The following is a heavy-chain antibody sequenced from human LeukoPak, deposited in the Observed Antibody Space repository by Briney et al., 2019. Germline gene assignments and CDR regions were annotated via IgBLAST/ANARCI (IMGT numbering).Heavy chain of an antibody. J-gene: IGHJ4*02. CDR3: ARDTTGTTGTTGECDY. CDR1: GGTFSSYT. CDR2: IIPILGIA. Sequence: ASVKVSCKASGGTFSSYTISWVRQAPGQGLEWMGRIIPILGIANYAQKFQGGVTITADKSTSTAYMELSSLRSEDTAVYYRARDTTGTTGTTGECDYWGQGTLVTVSS. V-gene: IGHV1-69*04. D-gene: IGHD1-1*01.